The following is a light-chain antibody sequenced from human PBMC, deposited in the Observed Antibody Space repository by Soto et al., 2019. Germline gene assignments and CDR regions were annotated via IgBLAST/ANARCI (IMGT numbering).Light chain of an antibody. V-gene: IGKV2-30*01. Sequence: EVVLTQSPLSLPVTIGQPATVSCRSSQSLLFFNGITYLTWFHQRPGQPPRRLISEVSNRASGVPDRFSGSGSGTDFTLKISRVDAEDVGLFYCMQGTHSPLTFGGGTRVEIK. CDR2: EVS. CDR3: MQGTHSPLT. CDR1: QSLLFFNGITY. J-gene: IGKJ4*01.